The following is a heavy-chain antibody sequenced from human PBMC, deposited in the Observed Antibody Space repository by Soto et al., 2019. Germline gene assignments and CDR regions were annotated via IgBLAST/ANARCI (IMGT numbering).Heavy chain of an antibody. V-gene: IGHV3-33*01. Sequence: PGGSLRLSCAASGFTFSSYGMHWVRQAPGKXLEWVAVIWYDGSNKYYADSVKGRFTISRDNSKNTLYLQMNSLRAEDTAVYYCARDGPSPQYYDFWSGPWLPNWFDPWGQGTLVTVSS. J-gene: IGHJ5*02. CDR3: ARDGPSPQYYDFWSGPWLPNWFDP. CDR2: IWYDGSNK. CDR1: GFTFSSYG. D-gene: IGHD3-3*01.